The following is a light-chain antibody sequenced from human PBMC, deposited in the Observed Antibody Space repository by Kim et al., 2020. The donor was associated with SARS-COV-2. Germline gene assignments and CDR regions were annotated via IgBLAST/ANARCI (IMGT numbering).Light chain of an antibody. V-gene: IGLV3-19*01. CDR2: GRN. J-gene: IGLJ1*01. Sequence: SSELTQDPAVSVALGQTVKITCQGDSLRSYYASWYQQKPGQAPILVIYGRNNRPSGIPDRFSDSSSVNTASLTITGAQAEDEADYYCNSRDSTGKRWVFGTGTKVAVL. CDR3: NSRDSTGKRWV. CDR1: SLRSYY.